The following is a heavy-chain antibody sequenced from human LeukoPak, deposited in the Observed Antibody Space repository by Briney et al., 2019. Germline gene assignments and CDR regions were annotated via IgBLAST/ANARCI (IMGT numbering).Heavy chain of an antibody. CDR1: GFTFSSYW. J-gene: IGHJ4*02. V-gene: IGHV3-7*01. Sequence: GGSLRLSCAASGFTFSSYWMSWVRQAPGKGLEWVANIKQDGSEKYYVDSEKGRFTISRDNAKNSLYLQMNSLRAEDTAVYYCARDAGYCSSTSCYRDRFDYWGQGTLVTVSS. CDR2: IKQDGSEK. D-gene: IGHD2-2*02. CDR3: ARDAGYCSSTSCYRDRFDY.